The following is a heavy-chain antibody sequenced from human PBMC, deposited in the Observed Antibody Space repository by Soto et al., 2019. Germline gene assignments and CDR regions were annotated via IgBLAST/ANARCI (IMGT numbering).Heavy chain of an antibody. CDR3: ARSSGGNFGIIIEGSNWFDP. CDR2: INPHGGST. Sequence: VASVKVSCKAPGDTFTSYYLNRVRQAPGQGLEWMGVINPHGGSTKYAQKFQGRVTMTRDTSRSTVYMELRSLRSDDTAIYYCARSSGGNFGIIIEGSNWFDPWGQGTLVTVSS. CDR1: GDTFTSYY. J-gene: IGHJ5*02. V-gene: IGHV1-46*01. D-gene: IGHD3-3*01.